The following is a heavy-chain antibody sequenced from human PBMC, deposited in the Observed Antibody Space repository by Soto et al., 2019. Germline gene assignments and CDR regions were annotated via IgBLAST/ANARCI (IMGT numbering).Heavy chain of an antibody. CDR2: INPSGGST. CDR1: GYTFTSYY. V-gene: IGHV1-46*01. CDR3: AIYPLGYCISTSCYARAFDI. D-gene: IGHD2-2*01. Sequence: GASVKVSCKASGYTFTSYYMHWVRQAPGQGLEWMGIINPSGGSTSYAQKFQGRVTMTRDTSTSTVYMELSSLRSEDTAVYYCAIYPLGYCISTSCYARAFDIWGQGTMVTVSS. J-gene: IGHJ3*02.